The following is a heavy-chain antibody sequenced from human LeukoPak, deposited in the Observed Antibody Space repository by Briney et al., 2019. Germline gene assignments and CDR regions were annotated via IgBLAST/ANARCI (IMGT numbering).Heavy chain of an antibody. CDR1: GFTFSDFW. CDR3: ARDKIGGPTLLDY. Sequence: PGGSLILSCAASGFTFSDFWMSWVRQAPGKGLEWVANIKQDGSEKYYLDSVKGRFTISRDNAKNSLYLQVNSLRAEDTAVYYCARDKIGGPTLLDYWGQGTLVTVSS. CDR2: IKQDGSEK. V-gene: IGHV3-7*01. D-gene: IGHD3-16*01. J-gene: IGHJ4*02.